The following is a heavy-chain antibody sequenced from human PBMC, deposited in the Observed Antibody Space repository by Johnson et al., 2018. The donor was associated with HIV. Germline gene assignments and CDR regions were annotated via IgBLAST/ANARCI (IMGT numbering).Heavy chain of an antibody. CDR3: AKERTAMVTPFDA. CDR1: GFTFSSYA. D-gene: IGHD5-18*01. CDR2: ISYDGSNK. J-gene: IGHJ3*01. Sequence: QVLLVESGGGVVQPGKSLRLSCAASGFTFSSYAMHWVRQAPGKGLDWVTVISYDGSNKYYADSVKGRFTISRDNSENTLFLQMNSLRDEDTAVYYCAKERTAMVTPFDAWGQGTRVTVSS. V-gene: IGHV3-30-3*01.